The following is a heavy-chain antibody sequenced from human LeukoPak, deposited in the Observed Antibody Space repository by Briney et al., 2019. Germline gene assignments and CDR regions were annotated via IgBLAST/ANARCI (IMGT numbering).Heavy chain of an antibody. CDR2: IYYGGST. V-gene: IGHV4-39*07. J-gene: IGHJ6*03. CDR3: ARELHYYDSSGYYYYYYYMDV. CDR1: GVTISSGSYY. D-gene: IGHD3-22*01. Sequence: PSETLSLTCTVSGVTISSGSYYWHWIRQPAGKGLEWIGSIYYGGSTYYNPSLKSRVTISVDTSKNQFSLKLSSVTAADTAVYYCARELHYYDSSGYYYYYYYMDVWGKGTTVTVSS.